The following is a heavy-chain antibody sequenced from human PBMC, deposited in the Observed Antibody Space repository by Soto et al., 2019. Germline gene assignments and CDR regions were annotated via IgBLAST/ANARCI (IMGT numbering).Heavy chain of an antibody. CDR2: ISYDASNK. J-gene: IGHJ6*02. V-gene: IGHV3-30*18. D-gene: IGHD1-26*01. Sequence: QVQLVESGGGVVQPGRSLRLSCAASGFTFSSYGMHWVRQAPGKGLEWVAVISYDASNKYYADTVKGRFTISRDNSKNTLYPQMNSLRAEDTAVYYCAKGGAGLDYYYFGLDVWGQGTTVTVSS. CDR1: GFTFSSYG. CDR3: AKGGAGLDYYYFGLDV.